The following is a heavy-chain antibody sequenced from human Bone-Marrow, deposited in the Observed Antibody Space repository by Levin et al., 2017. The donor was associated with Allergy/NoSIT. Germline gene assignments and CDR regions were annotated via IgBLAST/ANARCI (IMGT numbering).Heavy chain of an antibody. CDR2: ISSSGDST. D-gene: IGHD3-22*01. V-gene: IGHV3-48*02. CDR1: GFSFWHYT. CDR3: ARDPARGYYDSSGYSGDH. Sequence: GGSLRLSCAASGFSFWHYTMNWVRQAPGKGLEWVSCISSSGDSTYYADSVKGRFTISRDNAKNSLYLQLNRLRDEDTAMYYCARDPARGYYDSSGYSGDHWGQGTLVTVSS. J-gene: IGHJ4*02.